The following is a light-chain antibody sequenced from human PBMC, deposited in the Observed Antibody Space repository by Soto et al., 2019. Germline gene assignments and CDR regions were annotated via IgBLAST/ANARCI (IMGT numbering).Light chain of an antibody. CDR3: QQYGSSPG. CDR2: GAS. V-gene: IGKV3-20*01. J-gene: IGKJ1*01. CDR1: QSVSSN. Sequence: DIVLTQSPVTLSVSPGERATLSCRASQSVSSNLAWYQQKPGQAPRLLIYGASTRATGIPARFCGSGSGTDFSPTISRLEPEDFAVYYRQQYGSSPGFGQGTKGDIK.